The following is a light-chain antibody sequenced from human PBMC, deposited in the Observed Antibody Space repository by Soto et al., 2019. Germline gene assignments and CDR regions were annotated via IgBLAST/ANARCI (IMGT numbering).Light chain of an antibody. Sequence: DIQMTQSPSSLSASVGDRVTITCRASEGTRNDLAWYQQKPAKAPEPLIYAASSLQSGVPSRFSGSGSGTEFTLTISTVQAEDFATYYCLQYNSCPWTFGQGTKVEIK. J-gene: IGKJ1*01. CDR3: LQYNSCPWT. CDR1: EGTRND. CDR2: AAS. V-gene: IGKV1-17*01.